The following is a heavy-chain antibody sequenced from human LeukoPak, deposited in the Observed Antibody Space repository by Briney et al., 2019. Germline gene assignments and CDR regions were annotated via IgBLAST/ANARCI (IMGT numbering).Heavy chain of an antibody. V-gene: IGHV3-30*18. J-gene: IGHJ6*02. CDR3: AKNKGTHYDFWSGVNYGMDV. CDR2: ISFDGTNK. CDR1: GFTFSSYG. Sequence: PGGSLRLSCAASGFTFSSYGMYWVRQAPGKGLEWVAVISFDGTNKYYADSVKGRFTISRDNSKNTLYLQMNSLRAEGTAVYYCAKNKGTHYDFWSGVNYGMDVWGQGTTVTVSS. D-gene: IGHD3-3*01.